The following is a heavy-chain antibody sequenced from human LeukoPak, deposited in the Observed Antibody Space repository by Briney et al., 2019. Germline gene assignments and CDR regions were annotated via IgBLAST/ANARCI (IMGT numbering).Heavy chain of an antibody. CDR1: GGSISSGRYY. J-gene: IGHJ3*02. CDR3: AREFVAVAASDAFDI. D-gene: IGHD6-19*01. Sequence: SETLSLTCTVSGGSISSGRYYWSWIRQPAGKGLEWIGRLYTSGSTNYNPSLKRRVTISVDTSKNQFSLKLSSVTAADTAVYYCAREFVAVAASDAFDIWGQGTMVTVSS. V-gene: IGHV4-61*02. CDR2: LYTSGST.